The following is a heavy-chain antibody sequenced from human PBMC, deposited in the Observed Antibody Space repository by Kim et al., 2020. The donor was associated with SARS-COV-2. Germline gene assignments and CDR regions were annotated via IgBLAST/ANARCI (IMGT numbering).Heavy chain of an antibody. J-gene: IGHJ6*02. D-gene: IGHD3-10*01. CDR3: AGRRSGSLGGKTMDV. V-gene: IGHV3-7*03. Sequence: VASLKGRISVSRDNAKNSLYLQMISLRAEDTAVYYCAGRRSGSLGGKTMDVWGQGTTVTVSS.